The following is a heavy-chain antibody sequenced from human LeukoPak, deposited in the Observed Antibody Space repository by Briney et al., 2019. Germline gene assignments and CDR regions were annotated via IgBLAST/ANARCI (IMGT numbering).Heavy chain of an antibody. J-gene: IGHJ3*01. CDR1: GLTVTSSY. CDR2: IYKDGSP. CDR3: ARNILFAFDL. D-gene: IGHD2/OR15-2a*01. Sequence: RESRRLSCAASGLTVTSSYMSWVRQAPGKGLEWVSFIYKDGSPYYADAMKGRFTISGDNPKNTLYLQVNSLRAEDTAMYYCARNILFAFDLGGQGTMVTVSS. V-gene: IGHV3-53*01.